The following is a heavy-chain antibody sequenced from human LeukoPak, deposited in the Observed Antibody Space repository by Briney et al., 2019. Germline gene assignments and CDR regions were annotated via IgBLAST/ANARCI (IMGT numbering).Heavy chain of an antibody. CDR1: GFTFSSYW. CDR2: IKQDGSEK. Sequence: GGSLSLSFAASGFTFSSYWMSWVRPAPGKGLAWVANIKQDGSEKYYVDSVKGRFTISRDNAKNSLYLQMNSLRAEDTAVYYCARDRRYYGSGFLRYYYYYMDVWGKGTTVTGSS. CDR3: ARDRRYYGSGFLRYYYYYMDV. J-gene: IGHJ6*03. D-gene: IGHD3-10*01. V-gene: IGHV3-7*01.